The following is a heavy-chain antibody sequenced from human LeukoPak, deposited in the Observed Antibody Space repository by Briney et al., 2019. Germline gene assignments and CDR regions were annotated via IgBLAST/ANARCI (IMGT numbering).Heavy chain of an antibody. CDR2: IYYSGST. D-gene: IGHD6-6*01. CDR3: ARGTYSSSPQLSA. V-gene: IGHV4-39*07. Sequence: SETLSLTCTVSGGSISSSSYYWGWIRQPPGKGLEWIGSIYYSGSTNYNPSLKSRVTISVDTSKNQFSLKLSSVTAADTAVYYCARGTYSSSPQLSAWGQGTLVTVSS. CDR1: GGSISSSSYY. J-gene: IGHJ5*02.